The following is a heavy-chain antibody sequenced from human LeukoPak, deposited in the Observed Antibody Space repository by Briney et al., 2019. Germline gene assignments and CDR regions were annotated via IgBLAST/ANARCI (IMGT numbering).Heavy chain of an antibody. D-gene: IGHD4-17*01. CDR1: GYSISSGYY. V-gene: IGHV4-38-2*02. CDR2: IYHSGST. Sequence: SETLSLTCTVSGYSISSGYYWGWIRLPPGKGLEWIGSIYHSGSTYYNPSLKSRVTISVDTSKNQFSLKLSSVTAADTAVYYCARDGGTVTTWGQGTLVTVSS. CDR3: ARDGGTVTT. J-gene: IGHJ5*02.